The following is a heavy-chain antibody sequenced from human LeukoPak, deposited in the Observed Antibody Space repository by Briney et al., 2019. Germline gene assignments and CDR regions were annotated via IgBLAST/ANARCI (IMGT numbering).Heavy chain of an antibody. J-gene: IGHJ4*02. CDR2: FYYSGST. CDR1: GGSISSYY. V-gene: IGHV4-59*01. D-gene: IGHD5-12*01. Sequence: PSETLSLTCTVSGGSISSYYWSWIRQPPGKGLEWIGYFYYSGSTNYNPSLKSRVTISVDTSKNQFSLKLSSVTAADTAVYYCARANRYDLHFDYWGQGTLVTVSS. CDR3: ARANRYDLHFDY.